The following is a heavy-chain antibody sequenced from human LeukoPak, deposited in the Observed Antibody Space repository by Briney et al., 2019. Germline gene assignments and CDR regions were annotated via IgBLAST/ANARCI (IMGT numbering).Heavy chain of an antibody. CDR3: AREGVPAAYFDY. CDR2: IYYSGST. D-gene: IGHD2-2*01. V-gene: IGHV4-30-4*01. J-gene: IGHJ4*02. Sequence: SQTLSLTCTVSGGCISSGDYYWSWIRQPPGKGLEWIGYIYYSGSTYYNPSLKSRVTISVDTSKNQFSLKLSSVTAADTAVYYCAREGVPAAYFDYWGQGTLVTVSS. CDR1: GGCISSGDYY.